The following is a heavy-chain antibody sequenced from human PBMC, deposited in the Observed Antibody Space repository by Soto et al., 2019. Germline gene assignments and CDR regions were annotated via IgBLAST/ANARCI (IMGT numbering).Heavy chain of an antibody. CDR2: IDPSDSYT. CDR3: ARVELYYYDSSGYYYYYYGMDV. J-gene: IGHJ6*02. Sequence: LGESLKISCKGSGYSFTSYWISWVRQMPGKGLEWMGRIDPSDSYTNYSPSFRGHVTISADKSISTAYLQWSSLKASDTAMYYCARVELYYYDSSGYYYYYYGMDVWGQGTTVTVSS. D-gene: IGHD3-22*01. CDR1: GYSFTSYW. V-gene: IGHV5-10-1*01.